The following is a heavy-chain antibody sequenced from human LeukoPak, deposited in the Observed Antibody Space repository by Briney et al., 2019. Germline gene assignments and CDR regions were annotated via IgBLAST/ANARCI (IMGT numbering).Heavy chain of an antibody. CDR2: ISHSGST. J-gene: IGHJ4*02. CDR1: GASINSGDYY. Sequence: SETLSLTCTVSGASINSGDYYWSWIRQPPGKGLEWIGYISHSGSTYFNPSLKSRVTISVDTSKNQFSLKLSSVTAADTAVYYCAREIYKYGLNYFDYWGQGTLVTVSS. CDR3: AREIYKYGLNYFDY. D-gene: IGHD5-18*01. V-gene: IGHV4-30-4*01.